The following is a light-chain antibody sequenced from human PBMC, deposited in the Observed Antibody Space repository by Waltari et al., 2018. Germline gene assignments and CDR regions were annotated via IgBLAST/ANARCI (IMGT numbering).Light chain of an antibody. CDR3: SSYAGSTLVV. Sequence: QSALTQPPSASGSPGQSVTISCTGTSTDVGVYEYVSWYQQHPGQAPKLLIYEVNKRPSGVPDRFSGSKSGNTASLTVSGLQAGDEADYHCSSYAGSTLVVFGGGTKLTVL. J-gene: IGLJ2*01. CDR1: STDVGVYEY. V-gene: IGLV2-8*01. CDR2: EVN.